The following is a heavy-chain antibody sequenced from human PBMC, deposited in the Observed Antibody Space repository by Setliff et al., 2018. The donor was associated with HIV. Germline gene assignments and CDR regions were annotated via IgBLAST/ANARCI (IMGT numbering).Heavy chain of an antibody. CDR3: ARRSIVGVTRGFYYYGLDV. CDR2: IYISGTT. Sequence: SETLSLTCTVSGGSINNHYWYWIRQPPGKGLEWIGYIYISGTTNYNPSLKNRVTMSLDTSKTQVSLRLTSVTAADTAVYYCARRSIVGVTRGFYYYGLDVWGQGTTVTVSS. D-gene: IGHD1-26*01. CDR1: GGSINNHY. V-gene: IGHV4-4*09. J-gene: IGHJ6*02.